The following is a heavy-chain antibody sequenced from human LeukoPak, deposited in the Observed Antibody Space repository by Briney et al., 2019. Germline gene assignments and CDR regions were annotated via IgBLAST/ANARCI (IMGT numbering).Heavy chain of an antibody. V-gene: IGHV1-2*06. CDR3: ARDLDSDDYVDY. D-gene: IGHD3-9*01. Sequence: ASVKVSCKASGYAFTGYYIHWVRQAPGQGLEWMGRINPNSGGTNYAQKFQGRVTMTRDTSISTAYMELSRLRSDDTAVYYCARDLDSDDYVDYRGQGTLVTVSS. CDR2: INPNSGGT. CDR1: GYAFTGYY. J-gene: IGHJ4*02.